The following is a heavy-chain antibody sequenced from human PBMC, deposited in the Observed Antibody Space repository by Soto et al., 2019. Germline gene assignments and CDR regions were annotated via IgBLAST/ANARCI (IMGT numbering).Heavy chain of an antibody. Sequence: SETLSLTCTVSGGSISSGGYYWSWIRQHPGKGLEWIGYIYYSGSTYYNPSLKSRVTISVDTSKNQFSLKLSSVTAADTAVYYCARLGDYDYYYYGMDVWGQGTTVTVSS. V-gene: IGHV4-31*03. CDR2: IYYSGST. J-gene: IGHJ6*02. CDR3: ARLGDYDYYYYGMDV. CDR1: GGSISSGGYY. D-gene: IGHD4-17*01.